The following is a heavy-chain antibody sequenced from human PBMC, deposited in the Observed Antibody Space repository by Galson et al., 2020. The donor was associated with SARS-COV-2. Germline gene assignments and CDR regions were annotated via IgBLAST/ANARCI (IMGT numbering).Heavy chain of an antibody. CDR2: TYYRSKWYN. V-gene: IGHV6-1*01. CDR1: GDSVSSNSAA. D-gene: IGHD3-16*01. CDR3: GRDGGGGLDLFDY. J-gene: IGHJ4*02. Sequence: QPLSLTCAISGDSVSSNSAAWNWIRQSPSRGLEWLGRTYYRSKWYNDYAVSVKSRITINADTSKNQFSLQLNSVTSDDTAVYYCGRDGGGGLDLFDYWGQGTLVTVSS.